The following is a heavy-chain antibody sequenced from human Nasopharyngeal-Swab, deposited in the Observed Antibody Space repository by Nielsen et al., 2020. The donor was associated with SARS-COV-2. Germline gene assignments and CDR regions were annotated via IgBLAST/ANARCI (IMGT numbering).Heavy chain of an antibody. V-gene: IGHV3-9*01. D-gene: IGHD6-19*01. CDR2: ISWNSGSI. CDR3: AKVQTLYSSGWYSDNYFDY. Sequence: SLKISCAASGFTFDDYAMHWVRQAPGKGLEWVSGISWNSGSIGYADSVKGRFTISRDNAKNSLYLQMNSLRAEDTALYYCAKVQTLYSSGWYSDNYFDYWGQGTLVTVSS. J-gene: IGHJ4*02. CDR1: GFTFDDYA.